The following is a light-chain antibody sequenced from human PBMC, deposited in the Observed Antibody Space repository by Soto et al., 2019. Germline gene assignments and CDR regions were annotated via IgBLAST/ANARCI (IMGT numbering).Light chain of an antibody. CDR3: SSYAGSFTWV. V-gene: IGLV2-8*01. J-gene: IGLJ3*02. CDR1: SSDLGGYSH. Sequence: QSALTQPPSASGFPGQSVTISCTGTSSDLGGYSHVSWFQQHPGKAPKLIIYEVTERPSGVPDRFSASKSGNTASLTVSGLQAGDEADYYCSSYAGSFTWVFGGGTQLTVL. CDR2: EVT.